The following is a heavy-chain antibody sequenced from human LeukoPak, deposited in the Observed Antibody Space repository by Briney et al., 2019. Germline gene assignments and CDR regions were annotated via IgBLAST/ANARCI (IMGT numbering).Heavy chain of an antibody. CDR1: GFTFSSYG. V-gene: IGHV3-30*18. CDR3: AKDEYGSGSYYGY. Sequence: GGSLRLSCAASGFTFSSYGMHWVRQAPGKGLEWVVVISYDGSNKYYADSVKGRFTISRDNSKNTLYLQMNSLRAEDTAVYYCAKDEYGSGSYYGYWGQGTLVTVSS. CDR2: ISYDGSNK. J-gene: IGHJ4*02. D-gene: IGHD3-10*01.